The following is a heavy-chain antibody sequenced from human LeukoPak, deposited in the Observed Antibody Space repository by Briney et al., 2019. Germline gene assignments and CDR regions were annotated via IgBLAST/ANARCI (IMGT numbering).Heavy chain of an antibody. D-gene: IGHD6-13*01. J-gene: IGHJ4*02. CDR2: ISSSSSYI. CDR1: GFTFSSYS. CDR3: ARTTYIAAAGTRFFDY. V-gene: IGHV3-21*01. Sequence: GGSLRLSCVASGFTFSSYSMNWVRQAPGKGLEWVSSISSSSSYIYYADSVKGRFTISRDNAKNSLYLQMNSLRAEDTAVYYCARTTYIAAAGTRFFDYWGQGTPVTVSS.